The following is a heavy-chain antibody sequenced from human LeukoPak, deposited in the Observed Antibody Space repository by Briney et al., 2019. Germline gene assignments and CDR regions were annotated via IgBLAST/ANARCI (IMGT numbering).Heavy chain of an antibody. CDR2: INSDGSST. CDR3: AALDHGHDY. V-gene: IGHV3-74*03. Sequence: GGSLRLSCAASGFTFSSYAMSWVRQAPGKGLVWVSRINSDGSSTKCADSVKGRFTISRDNAKNTLYLQMNSLRAEDTAVYYCAALDHGHDYWGQGTLVTVSS. CDR1: GFTFSSYA. J-gene: IGHJ4*02.